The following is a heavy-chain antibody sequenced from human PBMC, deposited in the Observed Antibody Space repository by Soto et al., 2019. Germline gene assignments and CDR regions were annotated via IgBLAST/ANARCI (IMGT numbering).Heavy chain of an antibody. Sequence: PGGSLRLSCAASGFTFSNAWMSWVRQAPGKGLEWVGRIKSETDGGTTDYAAPVKGRFTISRDDSKNTLYLQMNSLKSEDTAVYYCTTESSGATWGQGTLVTVSS. CDR2: IKSETDGGTT. V-gene: IGHV3-15*01. J-gene: IGHJ5*02. CDR1: GFTFSNAW. D-gene: IGHD7-27*01. CDR3: TTESSGAT.